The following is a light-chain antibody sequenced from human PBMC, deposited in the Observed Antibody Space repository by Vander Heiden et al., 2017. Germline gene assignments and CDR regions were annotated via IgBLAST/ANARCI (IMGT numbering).Light chain of an antibody. J-gene: IGLJ3*02. CDR3: CSDASSYTWV. V-gene: IGLV2-11*01. Sequence: QPALTHPRSLSGSPGQSVTSSCTGTSSDVGSYNDVSWYQQHPGNAPIVMYDDVSKRPSGVPDRFAGSKAGTAAFPTSSGLQAEDEADYCCCSDASSYTWVFGGGTKLTVL. CDR1: SSDVGSYND. CDR2: DVS.